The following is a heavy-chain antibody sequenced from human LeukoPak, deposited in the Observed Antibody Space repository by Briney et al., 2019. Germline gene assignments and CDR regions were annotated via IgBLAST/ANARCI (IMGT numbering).Heavy chain of an antibody. D-gene: IGHD2-8*01. J-gene: IGHJ3*02. Sequence: PGGSLRLSCAASGFTFSSYSMNWVRQAPGKGLEWVSSISSSSSYIYYADSVKGRFTISRDNAKNSLYLQMNSLRAEDTAVYYCARASAGRMRAFDIWGQGTMVTVSS. CDR3: ARASAGRMRAFDI. CDR2: ISSSSSYI. V-gene: IGHV3-21*01. CDR1: GFTFSSYS.